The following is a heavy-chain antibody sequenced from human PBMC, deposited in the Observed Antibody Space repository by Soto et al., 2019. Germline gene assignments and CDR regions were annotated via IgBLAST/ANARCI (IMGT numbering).Heavy chain of an antibody. V-gene: IGHV3-30-3*01. J-gene: IGHJ4*02. Sequence: PGGSLRLSCAAAGFTFSGYAMHWVRQAPGKGLEWVAVISYDGSNKYYADSVKGRFTISRDNSKNTLYLQMNSLRTEDTAVHYCVRDGNHYDSSGPCSDYWGQGTLVTVSS. CDR1: GFTFSGYA. D-gene: IGHD3-22*01. CDR2: ISYDGSNK. CDR3: VRDGNHYDSSGPCSDY.